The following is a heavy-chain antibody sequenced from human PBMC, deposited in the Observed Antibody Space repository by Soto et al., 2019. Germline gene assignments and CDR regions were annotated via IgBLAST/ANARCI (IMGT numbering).Heavy chain of an antibody. CDR3: AKRVRGAHILTYYYFDY. V-gene: IGHV3-23*01. D-gene: IGHD3-9*01. CDR2: ISGSGGST. CDR1: GFTFSSYA. J-gene: IGHJ4*02. Sequence: GGSLRLSCAASGFTFSSYAMSWVRQAPGKGLEWVSAISGSGGSTYYADSVKGRFTISRDNSKNTLYLQMNSLRAEDTAVYYCAKRVRGAHILTYYYFDYWGQGTLVTVSS.